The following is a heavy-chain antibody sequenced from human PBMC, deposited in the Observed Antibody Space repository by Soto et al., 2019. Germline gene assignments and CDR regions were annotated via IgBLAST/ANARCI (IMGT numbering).Heavy chain of an antibody. D-gene: IGHD2-15*01. J-gene: IGHJ4*02. CDR1: GYTFTRYN. CDR3: ARVRGGGSEYFFDY. V-gene: IGHV1-46*01. CDR2: INPSGGTT. Sequence: ASVKVSCKASGYTFTRYNVHWVRQAPGQGLEWMAIINPSGGTTYYVQKFEGRVTLTTDTSTSTVYMELSSLRSDDTAVYYCARVRGGGSEYFFDYWGQGTPVTVS.